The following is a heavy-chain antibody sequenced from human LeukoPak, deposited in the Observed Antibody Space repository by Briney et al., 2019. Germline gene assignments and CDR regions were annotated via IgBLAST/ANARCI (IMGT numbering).Heavy chain of an antibody. CDR2: ISSSSSYT. D-gene: IGHD1-26*01. CDR3: ARDQRGTYYSHFDY. J-gene: IGHJ4*02. V-gene: IGHV3-11*06. CDR1: GFTFSDYY. Sequence: GGSLRLSCAASGFTFSDYYMSWIRQAPGRGLEWVSYISSSSSYTDYADSVKGRFTISRDNSKNTLYLQMNSLRAEDTAVYYCARDQRGTYYSHFDYWGQGTLVTVSS.